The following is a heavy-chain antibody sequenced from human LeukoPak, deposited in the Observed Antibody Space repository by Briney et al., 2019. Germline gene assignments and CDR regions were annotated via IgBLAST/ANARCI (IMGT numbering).Heavy chain of an antibody. CDR3: ARSDSGWYSDFDP. CDR2: IYPSDSDT. V-gene: IGHV5-51*01. D-gene: IGHD6-19*01. Sequence: GESLKISCKGSGYSFTSYWIGWVRQMPGKRLEWMGIIYPSDSDTRYNPSFQGQVTISADKSISTAFLHWTSLKASDSAMYYCARSDSGWYSDFDPWGRGTLVTVSS. J-gene: IGHJ2*01. CDR1: GYSFTSYW.